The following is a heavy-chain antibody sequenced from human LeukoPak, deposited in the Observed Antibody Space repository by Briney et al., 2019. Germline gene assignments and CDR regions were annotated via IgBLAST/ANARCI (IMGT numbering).Heavy chain of an antibody. J-gene: IGHJ3*02. CDR2: IIPIFGTA. Sequence: SVKVSCKASGGTFSSYAISWVRQAPGQGLEWMGGIIPIFGTANYAQKFQGRVTITTDESTSTAYMELSSLRSEDTAVYYCARERLGYCSSTSCYGDAFDIWGQGTMVTVSS. D-gene: IGHD2-2*01. V-gene: IGHV1-69*05. CDR3: ARERLGYCSSTSCYGDAFDI. CDR1: GGTFSSYA.